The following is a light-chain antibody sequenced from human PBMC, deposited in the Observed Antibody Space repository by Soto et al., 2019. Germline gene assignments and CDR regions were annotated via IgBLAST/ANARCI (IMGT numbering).Light chain of an antibody. CDR1: SSNIESNT. Sequence: QSVLTQPPSASGTPGQRVTMSCSGSSSNIESNTVNWYQQLPGTAPKLLIYSNSQRPSGVPDRFSGSKSGTSASLAINGLQAEDEADYYCAAWDDRLRGPVFGGGTKLTVL. V-gene: IGLV1-44*01. J-gene: IGLJ3*02. CDR2: SNS. CDR3: AAWDDRLRGPV.